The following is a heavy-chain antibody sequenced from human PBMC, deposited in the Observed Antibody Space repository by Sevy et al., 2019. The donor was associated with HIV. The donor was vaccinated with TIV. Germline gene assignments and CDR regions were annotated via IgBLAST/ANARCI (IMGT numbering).Heavy chain of an antibody. CDR1: GFTFSNAW. J-gene: IGHJ4*02. CDR3: ATAPGYYDSSPFDY. CDR2: IKSKIDGETT. V-gene: IGHV3-15*01. D-gene: IGHD3-9*01. Sequence: NAGGSLRLSCAVSGFTFSNAWMNWVRQAPGTGLQWVGLIKSKIDGETTDYAAPVKGRFTISRDDSKNTVYLQMNSLKTEDTALYYCATAPGYYDSSPFDYWGPGTLVTVSS.